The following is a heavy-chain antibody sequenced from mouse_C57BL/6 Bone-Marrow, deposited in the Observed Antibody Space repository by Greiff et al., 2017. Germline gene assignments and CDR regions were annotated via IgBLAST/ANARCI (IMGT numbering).Heavy chain of an antibody. V-gene: IGHV1-69*01. CDR1: GYTFTSYW. D-gene: IGHD3-2*02. Sequence: VKLMESGAELVMPGASVKLSCKASGYTFTSYWMHWVKQRPGQGLEWIGEIDPSDSYTNYNQKFKGKSTLTVDKSSSTAYMQLSSLTSEDSAVYYCARESRQLRPYYFDYWGQGTTLTVSS. J-gene: IGHJ2*01. CDR2: IDPSDSYT. CDR3: ARESRQLRPYYFDY.